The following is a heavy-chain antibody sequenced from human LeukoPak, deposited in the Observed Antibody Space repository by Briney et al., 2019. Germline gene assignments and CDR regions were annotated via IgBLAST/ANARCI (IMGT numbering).Heavy chain of an antibody. CDR2: INGGGVNT. D-gene: IGHD4-11*01. Sequence: GGSLKLSCAASGFTFSSYAMSWVRQAPGKGLEWVSTINGGGVNTHYADSVGGRFTISRDNSKNTLFLQMNSLRDEDTAVYYCAKDLYSNYGPADYWGQGNLVTVSS. J-gene: IGHJ4*02. CDR3: AKDLYSNYGPADY. CDR1: GFTFSSYA. V-gene: IGHV3-23*01.